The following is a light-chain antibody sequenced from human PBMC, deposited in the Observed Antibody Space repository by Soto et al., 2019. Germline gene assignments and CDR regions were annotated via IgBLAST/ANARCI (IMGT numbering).Light chain of an antibody. V-gene: IGKV1-5*03. CDR2: KAS. CDR1: QSISSW. J-gene: IGKJ2*01. CDR3: QHYNTYSMYT. Sequence: DIQMTQSPSTLSASVGDRVTITCRASQSISSWLAWYQQKPGEAPKLLIYKASTLESGVPSRFSGSGSGTEFTLTISSLQPDDFASYYCQHYNTYSMYTFGQGTKLEIK.